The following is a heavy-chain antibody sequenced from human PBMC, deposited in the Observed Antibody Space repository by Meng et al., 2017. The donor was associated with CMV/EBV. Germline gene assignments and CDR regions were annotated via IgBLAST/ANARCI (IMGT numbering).Heavy chain of an antibody. D-gene: IGHD3-10*01. J-gene: IGHJ5*02. V-gene: IGHV4-30-4*08. Sequence: QVPLGEAVPGVVKASQTLSLICVVSGGSISSGAYYRSWSRQPPGKGLEEMGYIYCSGSTYYNPSLKSRVTISVTTSKNQFSLKLSSVTAADTAVYYCATLGILLWFGFDPWGQGTLVTVSS. CDR2: IYCSGST. CDR3: ATLGILLWFGFDP. CDR1: GGSISSGAYY.